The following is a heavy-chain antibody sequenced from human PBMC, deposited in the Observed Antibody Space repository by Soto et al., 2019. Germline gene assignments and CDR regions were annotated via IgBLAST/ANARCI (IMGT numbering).Heavy chain of an antibody. V-gene: IGHV3-23*01. CDR2: ISGSGGST. D-gene: IGHD1-26*01. Sequence: EVQLLESGGGLVQPGGSLRLSCAASGFTFSSYAMSWVRQAPGKGLEWVSAISGSGGSTYYADSVKGRFTISRDNSKNTLYLQMNSLRAEDTAVYYCAKDPLARWVGATTYFDYWGQGTLVTVSS. CDR1: GFTFSSYA. CDR3: AKDPLARWVGATTYFDY. J-gene: IGHJ4*02.